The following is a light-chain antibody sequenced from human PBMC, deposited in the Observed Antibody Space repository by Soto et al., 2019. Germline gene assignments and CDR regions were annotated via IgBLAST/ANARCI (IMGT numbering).Light chain of an antibody. CDR3: SSYTSSSTPFV. Sequence: QSALTQPASVSGSPGQSITISCTETSSDFGGYNYVSWYQQHPGKAPKLMIYDVSNRPSGVSNRFSGSKSGNTASLTISGLQAEDEADYYCSSYTSSSTPFVFGTGTKVTVL. J-gene: IGLJ1*01. CDR2: DVS. CDR1: SSDFGGYNY. V-gene: IGLV2-14*01.